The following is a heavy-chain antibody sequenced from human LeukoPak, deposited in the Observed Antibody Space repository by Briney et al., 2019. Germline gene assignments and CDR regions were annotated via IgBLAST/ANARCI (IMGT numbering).Heavy chain of an antibody. CDR2: ISFSGSVT. V-gene: IGHV3-48*03. D-gene: IGHD5-18*01. Sequence: GGSLRLSCAASGFTFSSSEMNWVRQAPGKGLEWVSYISFSGSVTDYADSVKGRFTISRDNAKNSLSLQMNSLRAVDTVVYYCAREQSEYSYGLPFDYWGRGTLVTVSS. J-gene: IGHJ4*02. CDR3: AREQSEYSYGLPFDY. CDR1: GFTFSSSE.